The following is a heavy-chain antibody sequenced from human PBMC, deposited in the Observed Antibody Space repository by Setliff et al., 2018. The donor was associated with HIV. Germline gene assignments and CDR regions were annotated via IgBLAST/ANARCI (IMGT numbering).Heavy chain of an antibody. CDR2: IKGDGSET. Sequence: GGSLRLSCESSGFTFNNYWMSWVRQAPGKRPEWVANIKGDGSETYYVDFVKGRFTISRDNAKNSLYLQMNSLRVEDTAVYYCARPFDQWGQGTLVTVSS. V-gene: IGHV3-7*01. CDR3: ARPFDQ. CDR1: GFTFNNYW. J-gene: IGHJ4*02.